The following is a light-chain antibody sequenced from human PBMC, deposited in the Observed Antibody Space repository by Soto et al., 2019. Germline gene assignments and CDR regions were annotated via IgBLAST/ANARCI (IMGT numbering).Light chain of an antibody. V-gene: IGKV3-20*01. Sequence: EIVLTQSPATLSLSPGERATLSCRASQSVSSSYLAWYQQKPGQPPRLLIDGASSRATGIPDRFSGSGSGTDFTLTISRLEPEDFAVYYCQQYAGSRTFGQGTKVDI. J-gene: IGKJ1*01. CDR2: GAS. CDR3: QQYAGSRT. CDR1: QSVSSSY.